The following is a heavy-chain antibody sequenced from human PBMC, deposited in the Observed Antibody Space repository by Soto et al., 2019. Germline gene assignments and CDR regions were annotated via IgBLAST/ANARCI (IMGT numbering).Heavy chain of an antibody. CDR2: IYPCDSDT. V-gene: IGHV5-51*01. CDR3: ARQAIFGVSPIYDAFDI. CDR1: GYSFTSYW. Sequence: GESLKISCKGSGYSFTSYWIGWVRQMPGKGLEWMGIIYPCDSDTRYSPSFQGQVTISADKSISTAYLQWSSLKASDTAMYYCARQAIFGVSPIYDAFDIWGQGTMVTVSS. D-gene: IGHD3-3*01. J-gene: IGHJ3*02.